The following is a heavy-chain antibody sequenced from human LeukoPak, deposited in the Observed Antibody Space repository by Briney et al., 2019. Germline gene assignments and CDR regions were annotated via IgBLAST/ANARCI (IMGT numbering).Heavy chain of an antibody. CDR3: AKVAVVTAILYYFDY. V-gene: IGHV3-30*18. Sequence: QSGGSLRLSCAASGFTFSSYGMHWVRQAPGKGLEWVAVISYDGSNKYYADSVKGRFTISRDNSKNTLYLQMNSLGAEDAAVYYCAKVAVVTAILYYFDYWGQGTLVTVSS. CDR1: GFTFSSYG. J-gene: IGHJ4*02. CDR2: ISYDGSNK. D-gene: IGHD2-21*02.